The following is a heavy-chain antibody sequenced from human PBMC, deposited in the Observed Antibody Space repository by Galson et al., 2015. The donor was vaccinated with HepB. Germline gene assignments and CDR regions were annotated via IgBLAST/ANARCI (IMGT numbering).Heavy chain of an antibody. D-gene: IGHD2-2*01. J-gene: IGHJ3*02. CDR2: INHSGRT. Sequence: SETLSLTCAVYGGSFSGYYWSWIRQPPGKGLEWIGEINHSGRTNYNPSFKSRVTISVDPSKTQFSLKLNFVTAPDTAIYYCARVRYCSFNSRFRGGFDIWGQGTMVTVSS. V-gene: IGHV4-34*01. CDR3: ARVRYCSFNSRFRGGFDI. CDR1: GGSFSGYY.